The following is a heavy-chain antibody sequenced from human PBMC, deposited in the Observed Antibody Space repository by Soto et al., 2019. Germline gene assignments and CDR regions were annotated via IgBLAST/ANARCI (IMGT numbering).Heavy chain of an antibody. J-gene: IGHJ4*02. Sequence: SGGSLRLSWAASGFTFRNYAMTWARQAPVKGLEWVANINPDGSEKRYVDSVKGRFTISRDNAKNSLYLQMSSLTAEDSAVYYCSSSLDSWGQGTRVTVYS. CDR3: SSSLDS. CDR2: INPDGSEK. CDR1: GFTFRNYA. V-gene: IGHV3-7*01.